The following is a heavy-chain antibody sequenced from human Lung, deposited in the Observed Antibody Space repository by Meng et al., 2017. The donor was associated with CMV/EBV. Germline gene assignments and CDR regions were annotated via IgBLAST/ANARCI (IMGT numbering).Heavy chain of an antibody. J-gene: IGHJ4*02. D-gene: IGHD3-22*01. CDR1: GFTFSNAW. CDR3: TTDWYYYDSSGRRWFDY. V-gene: IGHV3-15*01. Sequence: SCAASGFTFSNAWMSWVRQAPGKGLEWVGRIKSKTDGGTTDYAAPVKGRFTISRDDSKNTLYLQMNSLKTEDTAVYYCTTDWYYYDSSGRRWFDYWXQGTLVTVSS. CDR2: IKSKTDGGTT.